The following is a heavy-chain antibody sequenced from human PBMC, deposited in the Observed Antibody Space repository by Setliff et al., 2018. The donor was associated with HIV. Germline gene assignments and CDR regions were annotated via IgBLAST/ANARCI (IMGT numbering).Heavy chain of an antibody. Sequence: SETLSLTCTVSGDYISSDDYYWGWIRQAPGKGLEWMGFIHDNGKAFYDTALKSRLTMYADTSRTQFYLNLRSVTASDTAVYYCVRYRSKIDWFDPWGQGTLVAVSS. CDR1: GDYISSDDYY. CDR2: IHDNGKA. V-gene: IGHV4-39*01. CDR3: VRYRSKIDWFDP. D-gene: IGHD1-26*01. J-gene: IGHJ5*02.